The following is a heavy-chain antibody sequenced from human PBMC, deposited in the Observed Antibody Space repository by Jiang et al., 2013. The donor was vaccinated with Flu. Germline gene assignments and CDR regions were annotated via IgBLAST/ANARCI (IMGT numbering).Heavy chain of an antibody. CDR2: ITPIYNTT. J-gene: IGHJ5*02. CDR1: GGTFNSYS. V-gene: IGHV1-69*06. CDR3: ARVGYWSTGFDP. Sequence: GAEVKKPGSSVKVSCKASGGTFNSYSISWVRQAPGQGLEWMGGITPIYNTTNHAQNFQARVTITADTSTSTAYMELSSLRSEDTAVYYCARVGYWSTGFDPWGQGTLVIVSS. D-gene: IGHD2-8*02.